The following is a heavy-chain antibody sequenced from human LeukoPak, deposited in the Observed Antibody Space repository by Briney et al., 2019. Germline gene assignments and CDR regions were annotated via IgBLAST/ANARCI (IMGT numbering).Heavy chain of an antibody. D-gene: IGHD3-16*01. CDR3: ARVIGGVGSFDY. CDR1: GGSINSGDYF. Sequence: SQTLSLTCTVSGGSINSGDYFWSWIRQPPGKGLEWIGYIYYSGNTYYNPSLKSRLTISVDTSKNQFSLRLTSVTAADTAVYYCARVIGGVGSFDYWGQGTLVTVSS. CDR2: IYYSGNT. V-gene: IGHV4-30-4*01. J-gene: IGHJ4*02.